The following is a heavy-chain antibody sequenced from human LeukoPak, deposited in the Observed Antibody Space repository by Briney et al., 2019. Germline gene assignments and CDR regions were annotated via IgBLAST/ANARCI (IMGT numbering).Heavy chain of an antibody. Sequence: PGGSLRLSCAASGFSFSSYWMTWVRQAPGKGLQWVANIKQDGSEIYYADSVKGRCTISRDNAKNSLYLQMNSLRAEDTAVYYCAGATAMVFHYHYYMDVWGKGTTVTVSS. CDR1: GFSFSSYW. CDR3: AGATAMVFHYHYYMDV. V-gene: IGHV3-7*01. CDR2: IKQDGSEI. D-gene: IGHD5-18*01. J-gene: IGHJ6*03.